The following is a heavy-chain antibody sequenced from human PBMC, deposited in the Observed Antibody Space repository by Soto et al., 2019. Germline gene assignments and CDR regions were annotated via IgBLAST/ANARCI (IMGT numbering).Heavy chain of an antibody. CDR3: ARNQDDNGGYFPH. CDR2: ITTRGSYT. V-gene: IGHV3-11*05. D-gene: IGHD2-8*01. J-gene: IGHJ1*01. Sequence: QVHLVESGGGLVKPGGSLRLSCAASGFTFEDYSMSWIRQAPGKGLEWLSDITTRGSYTDHADSVKGRFTISRDNAKNLLYLQMNSLRAEDTAVYYCARNQDDNGGYFPHWGQGTLVTVSS. CDR1: GFTFEDYS.